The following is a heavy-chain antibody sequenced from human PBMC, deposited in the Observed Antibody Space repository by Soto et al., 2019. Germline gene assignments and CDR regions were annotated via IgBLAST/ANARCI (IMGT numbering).Heavy chain of an antibody. J-gene: IGHJ4*02. CDR2: IIPIFGTA. CDR3: ASTKYGEHGSIGVCDY. Sequence: QVQLVQSGAEVKKPGSSVKVSCKASGGTFSSYAISWVRQAPGQGLEWMGGIIPIFGTANYAQKFQGRVTITADESTSTAYMELSSLRSEDTAVYYCASTKYGEHGSIGVCDYWGQGTLVTVSS. V-gene: IGHV1-69*12. CDR1: GGTFSSYA. D-gene: IGHD3-10*01.